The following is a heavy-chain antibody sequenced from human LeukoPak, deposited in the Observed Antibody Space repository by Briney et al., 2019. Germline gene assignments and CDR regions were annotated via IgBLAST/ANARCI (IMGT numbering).Heavy chain of an antibody. CDR3: ARGGGLDV. CDR2: INHNGNVN. CDR1: GFTFSSSW. Sequence: GGSLRLSCAVSGFTFSSSWMHWVRQAPGKGLEWVASINHNGNVNYYVDSVKGRFTISRDNAKNSLYLQMSNLRAEDTAVYFCARGGGLDVWGQGATVTVSS. J-gene: IGHJ6*02. V-gene: IGHV3-7*03. D-gene: IGHD3-16*01.